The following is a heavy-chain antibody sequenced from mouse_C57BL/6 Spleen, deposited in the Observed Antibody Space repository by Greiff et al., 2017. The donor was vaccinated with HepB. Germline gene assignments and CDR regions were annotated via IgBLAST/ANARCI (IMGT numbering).Heavy chain of an antibody. V-gene: IGHV1-4*01. J-gene: IGHJ2*01. CDR3: ARGAVGRFDY. CDR2: INPSSGYT. D-gene: IGHD4-1*01. Sequence: QVQLKQSGAELARPGASVKMSCKASGYTFTSYTMHWVKQRPGQGLEWIGYINPSSGYTKYNQKFKDKATLTADKSSSTAYMQLSSLTSEDSAVYYCARGAVGRFDYWGQGTTLTVSS. CDR1: GYTFTSYT.